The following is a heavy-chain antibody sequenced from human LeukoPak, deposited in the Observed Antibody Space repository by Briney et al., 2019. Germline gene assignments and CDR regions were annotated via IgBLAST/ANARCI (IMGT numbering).Heavy chain of an antibody. CDR1: GGTFSSYA. CDR2: IIPIFGTA. Sequence: SVKVSCKASGGTFSSYAISWVRQAPGQGLEWMGGIIPIFGTANYAQKFQGRVTITADESTSAAYMELSSLRSEDTAVYYCARDQGGNNYDYVWGSYRYTGAFDIWGQGTMVTVSS. D-gene: IGHD3-16*02. J-gene: IGHJ3*02. V-gene: IGHV1-69*13. CDR3: ARDQGGNNYDYVWGSYRYTGAFDI.